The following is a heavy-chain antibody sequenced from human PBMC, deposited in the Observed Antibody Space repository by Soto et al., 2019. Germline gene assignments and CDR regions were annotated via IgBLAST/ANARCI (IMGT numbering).Heavy chain of an antibody. Sequence: SETLSLTCAVSGGSFSGYYWTWIRQPPGTGLEWIGEINHSGSTNYNPSLKSRVTISVDTSKNQFSLKLTSVTAADTAVYYCARDKITGLCDYWGQGTLVTVSS. CDR1: GGSFSGYY. CDR2: INHSGST. CDR3: ARDKITGLCDY. D-gene: IGHD2-8*02. J-gene: IGHJ4*02. V-gene: IGHV4-34*01.